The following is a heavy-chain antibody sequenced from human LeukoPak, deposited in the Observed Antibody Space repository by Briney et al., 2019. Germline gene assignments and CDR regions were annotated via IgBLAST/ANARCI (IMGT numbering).Heavy chain of an antibody. J-gene: IGHJ4*02. D-gene: IGHD1-26*01. CDR2: ISNNGGYT. CDR3: VKDLIGTYSFEY. Sequence: GGSLRLSCSASGFTFSRYDMHWVRQAPGKGLEYVSSISNNGGYTFYAESVKGRFTISRDNSKNTLYLQMSSLRAEDTALYYCVKDLIGTYSFEYWGQGTLVTVSS. CDR1: GFTFSRYD. V-gene: IGHV3-64D*09.